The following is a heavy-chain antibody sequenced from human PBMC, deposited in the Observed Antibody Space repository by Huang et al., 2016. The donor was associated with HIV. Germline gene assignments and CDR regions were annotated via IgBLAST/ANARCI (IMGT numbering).Heavy chain of an antibody. CDR1: GFGLSSYT. Sequence: QVRLVQSGGGVVQPGSSLRLSCVASGFGLSSYTIHWVRQAPGNGLEWVASVTHDGRNEYYVGSVTGRFTVSRDNSKNTVYLQMKSPRTEDTAVYFCAREGLQFIDSWGQGTLVVVSS. J-gene: IGHJ5*01. D-gene: IGHD2-21*02. CDR2: VTHDGRNE. CDR3: AREGLQFIDS. V-gene: IGHV3-30*04.